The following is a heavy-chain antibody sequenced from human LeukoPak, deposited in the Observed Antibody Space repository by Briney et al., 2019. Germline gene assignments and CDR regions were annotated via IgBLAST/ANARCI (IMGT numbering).Heavy chain of an antibody. CDR2: IIPIFGTA. Sequence: SVKVSCKASGGTFSSYAISWVRQAPGQGLEWMGGIIPIFGTANYAQKFQGRVTITTDESTSTAYMELSSLRSEDTAVYYCARDLGIKSYYDFWGGSPVGNWFDPWGQGTLVTVSS. CDR1: GGTFSSYA. V-gene: IGHV1-69*05. CDR3: ARDLGIKSYYDFWGGSPVGNWFDP. D-gene: IGHD3-3*01. J-gene: IGHJ5*02.